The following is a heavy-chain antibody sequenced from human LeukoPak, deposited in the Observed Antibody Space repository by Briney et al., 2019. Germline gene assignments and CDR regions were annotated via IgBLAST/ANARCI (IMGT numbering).Heavy chain of an antibody. D-gene: IGHD2-21*01. CDR2: IRSKDKNYAT. V-gene: IGHV3-73*01. CDR3: LIPPPPYGMDV. CDR1: GFSFSGSE. Sequence: GGSLRLLCAASGFSFSGSEVHWVRQAAGKGLEWVGQIRSKDKNYATSYSAAVKGRFTISRDDSKNTGYLQMNSLKTEDTAVYYCLIPPPPYGMDVWGQGTTVIVSS. J-gene: IGHJ6*02.